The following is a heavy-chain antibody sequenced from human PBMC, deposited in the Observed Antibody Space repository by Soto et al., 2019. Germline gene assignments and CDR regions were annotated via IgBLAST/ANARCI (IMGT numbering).Heavy chain of an antibody. CDR2: IWYDGSNK. Sequence: SLRLSCAASGFTFSSYGMHWVRQAPGKGLEWVAVIWYDGSNKYYADSVKGRFTISRDNSKNTLYLQMNSLRAEDTAVYYCARDYVAVAGTHYYYYGMDVWGQGTTVTVSS. CDR3: ARDYVAVAGTHYYYYGMDV. CDR1: GFTFSSYG. J-gene: IGHJ6*02. D-gene: IGHD6-19*01. V-gene: IGHV3-33*01.